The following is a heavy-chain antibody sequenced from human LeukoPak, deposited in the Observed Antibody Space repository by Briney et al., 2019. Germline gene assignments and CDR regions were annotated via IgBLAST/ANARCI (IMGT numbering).Heavy chain of an antibody. CDR1: GFTFSTYV. J-gene: IGHJ4*02. D-gene: IGHD5-18*01. V-gene: IGHV3-33*01. CDR3: ARDRGYTYGHPLDY. CDR2: IWHDGSNK. Sequence: GGSLRLSCAASGFTFSTYVIHWVRQAPGKGLEWVALIWHDGSNKYYGDSVKDRFTISRDNSKNTLYLQMDSLRDEDTAVCYCARDRGYTYGHPLDYWGQGTLVTVSS.